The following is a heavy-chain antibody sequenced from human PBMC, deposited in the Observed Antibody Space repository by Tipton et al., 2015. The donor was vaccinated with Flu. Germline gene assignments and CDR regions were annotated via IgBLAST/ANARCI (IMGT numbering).Heavy chain of an antibody. D-gene: IGHD3-10*01. CDR1: GGSISSYY. CDR3: ARADGSGREGYYFDY. Sequence: TLSLTCTVSGGSISSYYWSWIRQPPGEGLEWIGYIYYSGSTNYNPSLKSRVTISVDTSKNQFSMKLSSVTAADTAVYYCARADGSGREGYYFDYWGQGTLVTVSS. CDR2: IYYSGST. V-gene: IGHV4-59*01. J-gene: IGHJ4*01.